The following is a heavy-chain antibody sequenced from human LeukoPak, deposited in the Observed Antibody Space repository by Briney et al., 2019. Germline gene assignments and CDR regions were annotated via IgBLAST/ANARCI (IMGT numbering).Heavy chain of an antibody. Sequence: GASVNVSCKASGGTFTSYAISWVRQAPGQGLGWMGGVIPIFGTANYEQKFHGRVTFTADESTSTAYMELSSLRSEDTAVYYCARVTVNNYFDYWGQGTLVTVSS. J-gene: IGHJ4*02. CDR3: ARVTVNNYFDY. CDR2: VIPIFGTA. V-gene: IGHV1-69*13. CDR1: GGTFTSYA. D-gene: IGHD4-17*01.